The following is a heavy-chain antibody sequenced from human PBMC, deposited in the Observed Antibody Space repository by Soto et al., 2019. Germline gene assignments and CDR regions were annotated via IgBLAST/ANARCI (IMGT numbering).Heavy chain of an antibody. V-gene: IGHV6-1*01. J-gene: IGHJ3*02. CDR1: GDSVSSNSAA. CDR2: TYYRSKWYN. D-gene: IGHD3-22*01. Sequence: SQTLSLTCAISGDSVSSNSAAWNWIRQSPSRGLEWLGRTYYRSKWYNDYAVSVKSRITINPDTSKNQFSLQLNSVTPEDTAVYYCARELRHPDYYYDSSGYYSDAFDIWGQGTMVTVSS. CDR3: ARELRHPDYYYDSSGYYSDAFDI.